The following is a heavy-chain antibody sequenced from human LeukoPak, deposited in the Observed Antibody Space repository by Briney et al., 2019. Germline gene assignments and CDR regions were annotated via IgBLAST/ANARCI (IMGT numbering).Heavy chain of an antibody. J-gene: IGHJ4*02. Sequence: GESLKISCKGSGYSFNTYWIGWVRQMPGKGLEWMGIIYPGDSDTRYSPSFQGQVTFSADKSTSTAYLQWSSLKASDTAMFYCARRGSSGWEFFDYWGQGTLVTVSS. V-gene: IGHV5-51*01. CDR1: GYSFNTYW. CDR3: ARRGSSGWEFFDY. CDR2: IYPGDSDT. D-gene: IGHD6-19*01.